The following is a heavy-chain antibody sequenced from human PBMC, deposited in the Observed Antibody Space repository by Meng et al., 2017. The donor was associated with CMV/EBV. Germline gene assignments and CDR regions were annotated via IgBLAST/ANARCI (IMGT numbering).Heavy chain of an antibody. CDR2: INHSGST. D-gene: IGHD3-10*01. Sequence: VQLWQWGAGLLKPSETLSLPVAGYGGSFSGYYWSWIRQPPGKGLEWIGEINHSGSTNYNPSLKSRVTISVDTSKNQFSLKLSSVTAADTAVYYCARESMVRGEDWGQGTLVTVSS. CDR3: ARESMVRGED. V-gene: IGHV4-34*01. J-gene: IGHJ4*02. CDR1: GGSFSGYY.